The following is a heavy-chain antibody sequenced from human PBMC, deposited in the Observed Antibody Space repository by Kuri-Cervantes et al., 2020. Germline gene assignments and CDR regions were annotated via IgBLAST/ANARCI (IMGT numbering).Heavy chain of an antibody. CDR2: VSWNGSRT. CDR3: AKEGSWSGWPMEYFQH. V-gene: IGHV3-35*01. CDR1: GFTFSNSD. D-gene: IGHD6-19*01. J-gene: IGHJ1*01. Sequence: LSLTCAASGFTFSNSDMNWVHQAPGKGLEWVSGVSWNGSRTHYADSVKGRFIISRDNSRNTLYLQTNSLRAEDTAVYYCAKEGSWSGWPMEYFQHWGQGTLVTVSS.